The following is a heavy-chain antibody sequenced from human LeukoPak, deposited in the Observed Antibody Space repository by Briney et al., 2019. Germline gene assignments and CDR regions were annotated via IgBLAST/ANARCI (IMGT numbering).Heavy chain of an antibody. CDR3: AKDIGSGSYYYFDY. CDR2: ISNSGGTT. D-gene: IGHD3-10*01. V-gene: IGHV3-23*01. CDR1: GFTFSSYA. J-gene: IGHJ4*02. Sequence: PGGSLRLSCAASGFTFSSYATSWVRQAPGKGLEWVSTISNSGGTTYYADSVKGRFTISRDDSENTLYLQMNSLRAEDTAVYYCAKDIGSGSYYYFDYWGQGTLVTVSS.